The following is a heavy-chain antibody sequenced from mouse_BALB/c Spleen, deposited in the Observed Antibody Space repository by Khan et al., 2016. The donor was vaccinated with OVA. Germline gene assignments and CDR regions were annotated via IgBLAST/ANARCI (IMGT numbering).Heavy chain of an antibody. CDR1: GFTFSSYS. Sequence: EVELVESGGDLVKPGGSLKLSCAASGFTFSSYSMSWVRQTPDKRLEWVASISSGGDYTYYSDSVKGRFTIPRDNAKNPLYMQMSDLNSEDTAMYYCVDHLTGSFAYWGQGTLVTVSA. J-gene: IGHJ3*01. D-gene: IGHD4-1*01. V-gene: IGHV5-6*01. CDR3: VDHLTGSFAY. CDR2: ISSGGDYT.